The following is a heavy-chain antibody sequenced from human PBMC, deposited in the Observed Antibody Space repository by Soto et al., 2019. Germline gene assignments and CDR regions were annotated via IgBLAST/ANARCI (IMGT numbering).Heavy chain of an antibody. CDR3: ARGESYLSPNFDY. CDR1: GGSISSYY. CDR2: IYYSGST. D-gene: IGHD1-26*01. J-gene: IGHJ4*02. V-gene: IGHV4-59*01. Sequence: QVQLQESGPGLVKPSETLSLTCTVSGGSISSYYWSWIRQPPGKGLEWIGYIYYSGSTNYNPSLKCRVTISVDTSKNQFSLKLSSVTAADTAVYYCARGESYLSPNFDYWGQGTLVTVSS.